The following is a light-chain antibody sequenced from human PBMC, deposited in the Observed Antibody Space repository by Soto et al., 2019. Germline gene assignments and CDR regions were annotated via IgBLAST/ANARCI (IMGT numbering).Light chain of an antibody. CDR2: NNN. CDR1: SSNIGAGYD. Sequence: QSALTQPPSVSGAPGRRVTISCTGSSSNIGAGYDVHWYQRLPGTAPKVLIYNNNNRPSGVPDRFSGSKSGTSASLAITGLQAEDEADYYCQSYDSSLSGSYVFGTGTKVTVL. CDR3: QSYDSSLSGSYV. V-gene: IGLV1-40*01. J-gene: IGLJ1*01.